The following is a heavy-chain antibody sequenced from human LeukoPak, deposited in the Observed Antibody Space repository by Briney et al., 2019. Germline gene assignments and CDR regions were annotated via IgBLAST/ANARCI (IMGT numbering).Heavy chain of an antibody. CDR1: GYTFTSYD. Sequence: ASVKVSCKASGYTFTSYDINWVRQATGQGLEWMGWMNPNSGNTGYAQKFQGRVTITRNTSISTAYMELSSLRSEDTAVYYCARANHTRYDFWSGYYLSAFDIWGQGTMVTVSS. J-gene: IGHJ3*02. CDR2: MNPNSGNT. D-gene: IGHD3-3*01. CDR3: ARANHTRYDFWSGYYLSAFDI. V-gene: IGHV1-8*03.